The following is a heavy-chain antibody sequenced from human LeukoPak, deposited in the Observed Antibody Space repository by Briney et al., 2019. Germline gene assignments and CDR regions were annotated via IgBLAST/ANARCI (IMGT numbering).Heavy chain of an antibody. D-gene: IGHD3-10*01. CDR1: GFTFSSYG. Sequence: GGSLILSCAASGFTFSSYGMHWVRQAPGKGLEWVAVISYDGSNKYYADSVKGRYTISRDNSKNAVYLQMNSLRAEDTAVYHCAKYRLDANYYGCTFDIWGQGTMVTVSS. CDR3: AKYRLDANYYGCTFDI. V-gene: IGHV3-30*18. J-gene: IGHJ3*02. CDR2: ISYDGSNK.